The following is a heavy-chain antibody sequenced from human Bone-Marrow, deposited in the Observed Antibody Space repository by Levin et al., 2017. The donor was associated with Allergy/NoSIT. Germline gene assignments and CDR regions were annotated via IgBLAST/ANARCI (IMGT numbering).Heavy chain of an antibody. D-gene: IGHD6-13*01. CDR1: GYSFTSYW. Sequence: GESLKISCKGSGYSFTSYWIGWVRQMPGKGLEWMGIIYPGDSDTRYSPSFQGQVTISADKSISTAYLQWSSLKASDTAMYYGAGRVRSIAAAGGWFDPWGQGTLVTVSS. CDR3: AGRVRSIAAAGGWFDP. CDR2: IYPGDSDT. V-gene: IGHV5-51*01. J-gene: IGHJ5*02.